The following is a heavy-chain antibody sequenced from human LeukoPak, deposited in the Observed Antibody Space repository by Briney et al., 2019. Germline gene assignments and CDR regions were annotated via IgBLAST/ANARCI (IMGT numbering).Heavy chain of an antibody. CDR1: GYSFSSYG. D-gene: IGHD3-10*01. CDR2: ISTYSGNT. J-gene: IGHJ3*02. V-gene: IGHV1-18*01. Sequence: GASVKVSCRASGYSFSSYGISWVRQAPGQGLEWLGWISTYSGNTNYTQSLQGRVTMTTDTPTNTVYMELRTLRSDDTAVYYCARMGVTMVRGLQSYDAFDIWGQGTRVTVSS. CDR3: ARMGVTMVRGLQSYDAFDI.